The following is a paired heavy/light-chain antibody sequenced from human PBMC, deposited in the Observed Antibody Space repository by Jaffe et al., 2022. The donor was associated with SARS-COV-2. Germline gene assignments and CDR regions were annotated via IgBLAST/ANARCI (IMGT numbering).Heavy chain of an antibody. D-gene: IGHD3-10*01. V-gene: IGHV3-7*01. CDR2: IQEDGSAK. J-gene: IGHJ2*01. CDR1: GFTLSSYW. Sequence: EVQLVESGGGLVQPGESLSLSCAASGFTLSSYWMSWVRQAPGKGLEWVANIQEDGSAKYYLDSVKGRFTISRDSAKNSLFLQMNSLRAEDTAVYYCATLTMVRRVTWYFDLWGRGTLVTVSS. CDR3: ATLTMVRRVTWYFDL.
Light chain of an antibody. CDR3: QQSYSIPWT. V-gene: IGKV1-39*01. CDR1: QSISSF. CDR2: GAS. Sequence: DIQMTQSPSSLSASVGDRVTITCRASQSISSFLNWYQQKPGKAPKVVIYGASSLQSGVPLRFSGTGAGTDFTLTISSLQPEDIATFYCQQSYSIPWTLGQGTKVEI. J-gene: IGKJ1*01.